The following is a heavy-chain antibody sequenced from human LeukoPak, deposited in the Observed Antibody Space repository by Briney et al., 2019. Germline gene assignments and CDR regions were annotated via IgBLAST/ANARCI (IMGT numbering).Heavy chain of an antibody. J-gene: IGHJ4*02. D-gene: IGHD5-18*01. CDR1: GFTFSDYY. Sequence: GGSLRFSCAASGFTFSDYYMSWIRQAPGKGLEWVSYISSSGSTIYYADSVKGRFTISRDNAKNSLYLQMNSLRAEGTAVYYCARDLGGYSYGYPPLDYWGQGTLVTVSS. V-gene: IGHV3-11*01. CDR3: ARDLGGYSYGYPPLDY. CDR2: ISSSGSTI.